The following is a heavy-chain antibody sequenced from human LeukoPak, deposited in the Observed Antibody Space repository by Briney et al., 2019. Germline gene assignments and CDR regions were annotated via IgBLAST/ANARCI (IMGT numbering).Heavy chain of an antibody. Sequence: SQTLSLTCAISVDSVSSNSAAWNWLRQSPSRGLEWLGRTYYRCKWYNDYAVSVKSRITINPDTSKNQFSLQLNSVTPEDTAVYYCARDRGYDYVWGSYRRTSFDYWGQGTLVTVSS. J-gene: IGHJ4*02. CDR2: TYYRCKWYN. V-gene: IGHV6-1*01. D-gene: IGHD3-16*02. CDR1: VDSVSSNSAA. CDR3: ARDRGYDYVWGSYRRTSFDY.